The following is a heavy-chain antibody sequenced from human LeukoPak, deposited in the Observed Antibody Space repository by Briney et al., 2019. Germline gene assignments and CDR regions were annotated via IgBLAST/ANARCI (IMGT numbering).Heavy chain of an antibody. CDR3: ARVGDGDYPDDWYFDL. V-gene: IGHV1-18*01. J-gene: IGHJ2*01. D-gene: IGHD4-17*01. CDR1: GYTFTNYG. Sequence: ASVKVSCKASGYTFTNYGISWVRQAPGQGLEWMGWISAYNGNTNYAQNVQGRVTMTTDTSTSTAYMELRSLRSDDTAVYYCARVGDGDYPDDWYFDLWGRGTLVTVSS. CDR2: ISAYNGNT.